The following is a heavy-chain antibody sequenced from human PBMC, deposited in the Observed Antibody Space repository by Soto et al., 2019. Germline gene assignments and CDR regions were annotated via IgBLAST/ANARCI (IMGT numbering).Heavy chain of an antibody. Sequence: SGPTLVNPPQTLTLTCTFSGFSLSTNGVGVGWVRQPPGKALEWLGIIYWDDEKRYSPPLKSRVTITKDTSRNQVVFTMTNMDPVFSATYYCGHRFHFWGQGILVTVSS. CDR1: GFSLSTNGVG. CDR2: IYWDDEK. D-gene: IGHD3-3*02. CDR3: GHRFHF. V-gene: IGHV2-5*02. J-gene: IGHJ4*02.